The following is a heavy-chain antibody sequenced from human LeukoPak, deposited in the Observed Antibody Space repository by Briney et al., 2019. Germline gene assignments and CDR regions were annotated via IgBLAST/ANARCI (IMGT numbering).Heavy chain of an antibody. V-gene: IGHV3-30*02. CDR1: GFTFSAYG. CDR3: AKDVCSTTSCYWPDAFDI. D-gene: IGHD2-2*01. CDR2: IRYDGSNK. J-gene: IGHJ3*02. Sequence: GGSLRLSCAASGFTFSAYGMHWVRQTPGKGLEWVAFIRYDGSNKYYADSVKGRFTISRDNSKDTLYLQMNRLRAEDTAVYYCAKDVCSTTSCYWPDAFDIWGQGTMVTVSS.